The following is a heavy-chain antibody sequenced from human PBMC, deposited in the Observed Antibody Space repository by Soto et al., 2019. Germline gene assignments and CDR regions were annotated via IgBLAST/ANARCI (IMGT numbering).Heavy chain of an antibody. Sequence: QLQLQESGPGLVKPSETLSLTCTVSGGSISSSSYYWGWIRQPPGKGLEWIGSIYYSGTTYYNPSLKSRATISVDTSKNQFSLKLNSVTAADTAVYYCARLGQPHLYYFDYWGQGTLVTVSS. CDR2: IYYSGTT. CDR1: GGSISSSSYY. D-gene: IGHD3-16*01. J-gene: IGHJ4*02. CDR3: ARLGQPHLYYFDY. V-gene: IGHV4-39*01.